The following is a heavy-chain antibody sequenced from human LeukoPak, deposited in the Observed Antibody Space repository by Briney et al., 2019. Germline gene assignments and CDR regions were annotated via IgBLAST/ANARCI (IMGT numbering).Heavy chain of an antibody. D-gene: IGHD6-13*01. V-gene: IGHV3-7*01. Sequence: GGSLRLSCAASGFTFSSYWMSWVRQAPGKGLEWVANIKQDGSEKYYVDSVKGRFTISRDNAKNSLYLQMNSLRAEDMAVYYCARGDSSSWFYFDYWGQGTLVTVSS. CDR1: GFTFSSYW. CDR2: IKQDGSEK. J-gene: IGHJ4*02. CDR3: ARGDSSSWFYFDY.